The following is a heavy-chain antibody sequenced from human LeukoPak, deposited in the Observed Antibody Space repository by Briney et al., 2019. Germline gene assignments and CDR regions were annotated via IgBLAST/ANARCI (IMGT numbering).Heavy chain of an antibody. Sequence: SQTLSLTCTVSGGSISSSSYYWGWIRQPPGKGLEWIGSIYYSGSTYYNPSLKSRVTISVDTSKNQFSLKLSSVTAADTAVYYCARHEGSVLRFLEPNHGWFDPWSQGTLVTVSS. CDR3: ARHEGSVLRFLEPNHGWFDP. CDR1: GGSISSSSYY. D-gene: IGHD3-3*01. CDR2: IYYSGST. V-gene: IGHV4-39*01. J-gene: IGHJ5*02.